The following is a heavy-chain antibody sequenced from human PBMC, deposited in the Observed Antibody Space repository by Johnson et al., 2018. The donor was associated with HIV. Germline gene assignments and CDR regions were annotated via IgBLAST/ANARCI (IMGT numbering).Heavy chain of an antibody. D-gene: IGHD3-3*01. CDR3: ARPMGTYYNFWSGSNAFDI. CDR2: ISSSGSTI. CDR1: GFTFDDYA. V-gene: IGHV3-48*01. J-gene: IGHJ3*02. Sequence: VQLVESGGGLVQPGRSLRLSCAASGFTFDDYAMHWVRQAPGKGLEWVSYISSSGSTIYYADSVKGRFTISRDNSKNTLYLQMNSLRPEDTAVYYCARPMGTYYNFWSGSNAFDIWGQGTMVTVSS.